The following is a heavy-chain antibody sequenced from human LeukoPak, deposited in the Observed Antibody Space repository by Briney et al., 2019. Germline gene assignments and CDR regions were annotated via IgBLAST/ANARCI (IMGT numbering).Heavy chain of an antibody. CDR1: GGSISSYY. CDR2: IYTSGST. CDR3: ASSTIFGVVANWFDP. V-gene: IGHV4-4*07. D-gene: IGHD3-3*01. Sequence: SETLSLTCTVSGGSISSYYWSWIRQPPGKGLEWIGRIYTSGSTNYNPSLKSRVTMSVDTSKNQFSLKLSSVTAADTAVYYCASSTIFGVVANWFDPWGQGTLVTVSS. J-gene: IGHJ5*02.